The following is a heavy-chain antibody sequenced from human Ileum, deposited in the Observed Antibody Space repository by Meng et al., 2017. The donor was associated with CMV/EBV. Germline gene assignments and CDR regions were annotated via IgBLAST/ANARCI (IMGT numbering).Heavy chain of an antibody. Sequence: ASVKVSCKASGYTFAASYMHWVRQAPGQGLEWMGWINPSGGGTKYAQKFQSRVTMTSDPSINTTYMELSNLRSDDTAVYFCATLCPCTDCNVADCVGWGQGALVTVSS. D-gene: IGHD2/OR15-2a*01. CDR3: ATLCPCTDCNVADCVG. CDR1: GYTFAASY. CDR2: INPSGGGT. V-gene: IGHV1-2*02. J-gene: IGHJ4*02.